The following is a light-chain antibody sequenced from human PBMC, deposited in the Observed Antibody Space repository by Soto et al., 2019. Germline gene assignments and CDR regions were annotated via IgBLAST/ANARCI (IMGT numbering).Light chain of an antibody. CDR3: QQHYRAPLT. J-gene: IGKJ4*01. CDR2: WAS. V-gene: IGKV4-1*01. Sequence: DIGLTQFPDSLAVSLGERATINCKSSQSVLSRSNNENYVSWHKHTQGQPPKXXSYWASTRESGVPDRFSGSGSGTEFTLTISSLQAEDVEVYYCQQHYRAPLTFGGGTKVDIK. CDR1: QSVLSRSNNENY.